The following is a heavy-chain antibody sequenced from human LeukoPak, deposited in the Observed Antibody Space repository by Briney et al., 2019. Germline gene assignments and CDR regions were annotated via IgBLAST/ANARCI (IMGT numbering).Heavy chain of an antibody. V-gene: IGHV4-39*01. Sequence: SETLSLTCTVSGGSISSNNYYWGWIRQPPGKGLEWIGSIYYGGYTYYNPSLKSRVTISVDTSKNQFSLKLSSVTAADTAIYYCQSRFLEWLLDYWGQGALVTVSS. CDR1: GGSISSNNYY. CDR3: QSRFLEWLLDY. J-gene: IGHJ4*02. D-gene: IGHD3-3*01. CDR2: IYYGGYT.